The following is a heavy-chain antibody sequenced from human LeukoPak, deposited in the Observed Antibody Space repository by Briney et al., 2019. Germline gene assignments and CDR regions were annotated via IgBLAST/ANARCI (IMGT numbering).Heavy chain of an antibody. CDR2: ISYDGSNK. Sequence: PGRSLRLSCAASGFTFSSYGMHWVRQAPGKGLEWVAVISYDGSNKYYADSVKGRFTISRDNSKNTLYLQMNGLRAEDTAVYYCAKEYFTSDYYGSGSRPGMDVWGQGTTVTVSS. V-gene: IGHV3-30*18. D-gene: IGHD3-10*01. J-gene: IGHJ6*02. CDR1: GFTFSSYG. CDR3: AKEYFTSDYYGSGSRPGMDV.